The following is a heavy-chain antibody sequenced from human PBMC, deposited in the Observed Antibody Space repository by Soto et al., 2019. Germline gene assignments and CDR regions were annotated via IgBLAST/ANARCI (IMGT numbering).Heavy chain of an antibody. CDR2: IIPIFGTA. Sequence: GASVKVSCKASGGTFSSYAISWVRQAPGQGLEWMGGIIPIFGTANYAQKFQGRVTITADESTSTAYMELSSLRSEDTAVYYCASTTLAGSTPDLTGYGMDVWGQGTTVTVSS. CDR3: ASTTLAGSTPDLTGYGMDV. CDR1: GGTFSSYA. V-gene: IGHV1-69*13. J-gene: IGHJ6*02. D-gene: IGHD2-2*01.